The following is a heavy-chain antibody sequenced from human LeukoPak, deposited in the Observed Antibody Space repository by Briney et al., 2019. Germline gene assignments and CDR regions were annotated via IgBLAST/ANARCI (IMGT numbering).Heavy chain of an antibody. Sequence: ASVKVSCKASGYSFVSNGISWVRQAPGQGLEWMGWISPAKGKTNYVKKFQGRVSMTTDTPTNTAYMELRSLRSDDTAVYYCAGTFRRYLEWSYFDYWGQGTLVIVSS. J-gene: IGHJ4*02. D-gene: IGHD3-3*01. CDR3: AGTFRRYLEWSYFDY. CDR2: ISPAKGKT. CDR1: GYSFVSNG. V-gene: IGHV1-18*01.